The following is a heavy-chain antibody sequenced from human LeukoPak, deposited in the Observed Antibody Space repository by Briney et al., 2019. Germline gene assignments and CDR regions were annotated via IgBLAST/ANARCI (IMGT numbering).Heavy chain of an antibody. CDR1: GFTFSDYY. CDR2: ISSSGSTI. J-gene: IGHJ4*02. CDR3: ARDFRGIVVVPAATTFIDY. D-gene: IGHD2-2*01. V-gene: IGHV3-11*04. Sequence: GGSLRLSCAASGFTFSDYYMRWIRQAPGKGLEWVSYISSSGSTIYYADSVKGRFTISRDNAKNSLYLQMNSLRAEDTAVYYCARDFRGIVVVPAATTFIDYWGQGTLVTVSS.